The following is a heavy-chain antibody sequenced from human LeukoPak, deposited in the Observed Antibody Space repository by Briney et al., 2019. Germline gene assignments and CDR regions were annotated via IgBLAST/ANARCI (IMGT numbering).Heavy chain of an antibody. CDR3: AREQRAAAGTVDY. J-gene: IGHJ4*02. V-gene: IGHV3-48*04. D-gene: IGHD6-13*01. Sequence: GGSLRLSCAASGFTFSSYSMNWVRQAPGKGLEWISYISSSSSTIYYADSVKGRFTISRDNAKNSLYLQMNSLRAEDTAVYYCAREQRAAAGTVDYWGQGTLVTVSS. CDR1: GFTFSSYS. CDR2: ISSSSSTI.